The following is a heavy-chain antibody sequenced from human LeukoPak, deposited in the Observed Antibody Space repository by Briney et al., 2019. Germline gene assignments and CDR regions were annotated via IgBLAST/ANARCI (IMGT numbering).Heavy chain of an antibody. CDR1: GGTFSSYA. CDR3: ALYYDNIGYRI. CDR2: INPSGGST. D-gene: IGHD3-22*01. Sequence: AASVKVSCKASGGTFSSYAISWVRQAPGQGLEWMGIINPSGGSTSYAQKFQGRVTMTRDTPTSTVYMELSLRSEDTAVYYCALYYDNIGYRIWGQGTLVTVSS. V-gene: IGHV1-46*01. J-gene: IGHJ4*02.